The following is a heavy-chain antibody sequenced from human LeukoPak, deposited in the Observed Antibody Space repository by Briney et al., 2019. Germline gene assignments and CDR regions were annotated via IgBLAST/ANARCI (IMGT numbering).Heavy chain of an antibody. CDR2: ISSSGSTI. D-gene: IGHD4-17*01. Sequence: PGRSLRLSCAASGFTFSSSGMNWVRQAPGKGLEWVSYISSSGSTIYYADSVKGRFTISRDNAKNSLYLQMNSLRAEDTAVYYCARDPSGDYFDYWGQGTLVTVSS. V-gene: IGHV3-48*04. J-gene: IGHJ4*02. CDR1: GFTFSSSG. CDR3: ARDPSGDYFDY.